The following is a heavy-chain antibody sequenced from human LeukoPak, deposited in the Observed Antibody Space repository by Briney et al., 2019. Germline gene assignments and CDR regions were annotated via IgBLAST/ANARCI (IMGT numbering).Heavy chain of an antibody. CDR2: ISSSGSTI. J-gene: IGHJ4*02. D-gene: IGHD2-15*01. Sequence: PGGSLRLSCAASGFTFSSYEMNWVRQGPGKGLEWVSYISSSGSTIYYADSVKGRFTISRDNAKSSLYLQMNSLRAEDTAVYYCARDTEAALDYWGQGTLVTVSS. CDR1: GFTFSSYE. V-gene: IGHV3-48*03. CDR3: ARDTEAALDY.